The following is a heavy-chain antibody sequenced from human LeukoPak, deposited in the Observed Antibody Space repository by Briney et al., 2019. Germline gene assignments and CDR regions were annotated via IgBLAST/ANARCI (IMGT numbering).Heavy chain of an antibody. CDR1: GFTFSSYW. Sequence: GGSLRLSCAASGFTFSSYWMSWVRQAPGKGLEWVANIKQDGSEKYYVDSVKGRFTISRDNAKNSLYLQMNSLRAEDTAVYYCARRPHCSSTSCRYNFFDYWGQGTLVTVSS. CDR3: ARRPHCSSTSCRYNFFDY. J-gene: IGHJ4*02. CDR2: IKQDGSEK. V-gene: IGHV3-7*01. D-gene: IGHD2-2*01.